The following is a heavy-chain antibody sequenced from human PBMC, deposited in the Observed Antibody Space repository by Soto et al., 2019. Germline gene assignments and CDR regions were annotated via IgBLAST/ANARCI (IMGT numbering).Heavy chain of an antibody. CDR1: GFTFSNAW. Sequence: GGSLRLSCAASGFTFSNAWMSWVRQAPGKGLEWVGRIKSKTDGGTTDYAAPVKGRFTISRDDSKNTLYLQMNSLKTEDTAVYYCTTTARGQWLVRDAEYFQHWGQGTLVTVSS. CDR2: IKSKTDGGTT. CDR3: TTTARGQWLVRDAEYFQH. V-gene: IGHV3-15*01. D-gene: IGHD6-19*01. J-gene: IGHJ1*01.